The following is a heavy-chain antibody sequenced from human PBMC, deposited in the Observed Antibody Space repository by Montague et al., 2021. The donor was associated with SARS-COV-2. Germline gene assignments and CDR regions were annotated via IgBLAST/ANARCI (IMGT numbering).Heavy chain of an antibody. CDR3: ARSAGVFSPAGTYFYYYGMGV. V-gene: IGHV3-43*02. J-gene: IGHJ6*02. Sequence: SLRLSCTTSGFTFDEYAMHWVRQAPGKGLEWLSLISGDTGTTYYADSLKGRFTVSRDNSKNTLFLQMNSLTVDDTACFLCARSAGVFSPAGTYFYYYGMGVWGQGTLVAVSS. CDR1: GFTFDEYA. D-gene: IGHD2-2*01. CDR2: ISGDTGTT.